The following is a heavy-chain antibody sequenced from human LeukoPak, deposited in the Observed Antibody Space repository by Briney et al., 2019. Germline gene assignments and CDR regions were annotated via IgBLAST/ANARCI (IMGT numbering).Heavy chain of an antibody. V-gene: IGHV4-38-2*01. D-gene: IGHD3-16*01. CDR2: MYHSEST. CDR1: GYSISRGYS. CDR3: ARFDHVWETHGMDAFAL. Sequence: PSEALSLTCAVSGYSISRGYSWGWIRQPPGMGLDWIGNMYHSESTHYNPSLKRRVPISADTSKNQFSLKLRSVTAADTAVYYCARFDHVWETHGMDAFALWGQGTMVTVSS. J-gene: IGHJ3*01.